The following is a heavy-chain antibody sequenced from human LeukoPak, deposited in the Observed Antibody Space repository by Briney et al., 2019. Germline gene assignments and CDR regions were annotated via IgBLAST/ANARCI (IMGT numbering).Heavy chain of an antibody. CDR1: GGTFSSYA. Sequence: SVKVSCKASGGTFSSYAISWVRQAPGRGLEWMGRIIPIFGIANYAQKFQGRVTITADKSTSTAYMELSSLRSEDTAVYYCAVDTAMLPFDYWGQGTLVTVSS. D-gene: IGHD5-18*01. CDR2: IIPIFGIA. J-gene: IGHJ4*02. V-gene: IGHV1-69*04. CDR3: AVDTAMLPFDY.